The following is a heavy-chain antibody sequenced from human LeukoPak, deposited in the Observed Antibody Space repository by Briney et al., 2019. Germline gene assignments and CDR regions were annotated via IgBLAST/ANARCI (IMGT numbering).Heavy chain of an antibody. CDR2: IYPGDSDT. V-gene: IGHV5-51*01. J-gene: IGHJ6*03. Sequence: GESLKISCKASGFTFTNYWIGWVRQMPGKGLEWMGIIYPGDSDTKYSPSLQGQVTISADKSISTAYLQCSSLKASDTAMYYCARVLAVTYSYYYMDVWGTGTTVTVSS. D-gene: IGHD4-11*01. CDR1: GFTFTNYW. CDR3: ARVLAVTYSYYYMDV.